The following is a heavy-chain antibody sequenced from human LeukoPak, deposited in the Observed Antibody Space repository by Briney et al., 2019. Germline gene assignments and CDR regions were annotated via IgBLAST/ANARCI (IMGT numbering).Heavy chain of an antibody. V-gene: IGHV1-2*02. Sequence: GASVKVSCKAFGFTFTDYYLHWVRQAPGQGLEWMGWINPNSGGTSYAQKFQGRVTMTRDTSISTANMELSRLRSEDTAVYWCTRDRSALDTWGQGTKVTVSS. CDR1: GFTFTDYY. CDR2: INPNSGGT. CDR3: TRDRSALDT. J-gene: IGHJ3*01. D-gene: IGHD3-9*01.